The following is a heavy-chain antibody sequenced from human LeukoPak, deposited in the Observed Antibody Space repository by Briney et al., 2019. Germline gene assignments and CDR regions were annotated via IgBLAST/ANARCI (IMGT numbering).Heavy chain of an antibody. V-gene: IGHV4-39*07. J-gene: IGHJ4*02. D-gene: IGHD6-6*01. Sequence: SETLSLTCTVSGGSISSSSYCWGWIRQPPGKGLEWIGSIYYSGSTYYNPSLKSRVTISVDTSKNQFSLKLSSVTAADTAVYYCARVAARPLLDYWGQGTLVTVSS. CDR1: GGSISSSSYC. CDR3: ARVAARPLLDY. CDR2: IYYSGST.